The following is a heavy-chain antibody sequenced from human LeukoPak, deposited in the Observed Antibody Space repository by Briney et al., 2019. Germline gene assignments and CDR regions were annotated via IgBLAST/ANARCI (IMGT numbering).Heavy chain of an antibody. D-gene: IGHD3-10*01. Sequence: PGGSLRLSCAASGFTVSSNYMSWVRQAPGKGLEWVSVIYSGGSTYYADSVKGRFTISRDNSKNTLYLQMNSLRAEDTAVYYCARAGSITMVRGEDWFDPWGQGTLVTVSS. CDR1: GFTVSSNY. CDR3: ARAGSITMVRGEDWFDP. CDR2: IYSGGST. J-gene: IGHJ5*02. V-gene: IGHV3-66*01.